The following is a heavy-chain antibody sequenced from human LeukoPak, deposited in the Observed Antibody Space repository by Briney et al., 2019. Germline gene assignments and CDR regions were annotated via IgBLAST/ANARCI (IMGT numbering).Heavy chain of an antibody. J-gene: IGHJ4*02. Sequence: SETLSLTCTVSGGSISSYYWSWIRQPPGKGLEWIGEINHSGSTNYNPSLKSRVTISVDTSKNQFSLKLSSVTAADTAVYYCARGRGYYYGSGSIRYYFDYWGQGTLVTVSS. V-gene: IGHV4-34*01. CDR1: GGSISSYY. D-gene: IGHD3-10*01. CDR3: ARGRGYYYGSGSIRYYFDY. CDR2: INHSGST.